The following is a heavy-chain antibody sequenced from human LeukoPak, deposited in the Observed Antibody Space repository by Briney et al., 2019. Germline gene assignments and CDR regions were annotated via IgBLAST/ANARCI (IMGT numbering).Heavy chain of an antibody. J-gene: IGHJ4*02. CDR1: GFTFDDYA. V-gene: IGHV3-9*01. D-gene: IGHD2-15*01. Sequence: GGSLRLSCAASGFTFDDYAMHWVRHAPGKGLEWVSGISWNSGSIGYADSVKGRFTISRDNAKNSLYLQMNSLRAEDTALYYCAKVDCSGGSCLPAYWGQGTLVTVSS. CDR3: AKVDCSGGSCLPAY. CDR2: ISWNSGSI.